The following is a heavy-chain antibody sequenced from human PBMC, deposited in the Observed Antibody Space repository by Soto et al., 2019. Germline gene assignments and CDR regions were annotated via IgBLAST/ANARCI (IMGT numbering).Heavy chain of an antibody. J-gene: IGHJ6*02. CDR3: ARDPQPTSAAGTREYYYYGMDV. CDR2: IIPIFGTA. D-gene: IGHD6-13*01. CDR1: GGTFSSYA. Sequence: QVQLVQSGAEVKKPGSSVKVSCKASGGTFSSYAISWVRQAPGQGLEWMGGIIPIFGTANYADSVKGRFTISRDNAKNSLYLQMNSLRAEDTAVYYCARDPQPTSAAGTREYYYYGMDVWGQGTTVTVSS. V-gene: IGHV1-69*06.